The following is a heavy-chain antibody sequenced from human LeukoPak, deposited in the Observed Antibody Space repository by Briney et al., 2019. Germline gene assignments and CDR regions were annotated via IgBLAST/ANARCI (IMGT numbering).Heavy chain of an antibody. J-gene: IGHJ4*02. V-gene: IGHV4-61*02. Sequence: PSETLSLTCTVSGGSITNGGYYWSWIRQPAGKGLEWIGRIYTTGNTNYNPSLKSRVTISLDTSKNQFSLKLSSVTAADTAVYYCARLVSIAVAPSFDYWGQGTLVTVSS. D-gene: IGHD6-19*01. CDR2: IYTTGNT. CDR1: GGSITNGGYY. CDR3: ARLVSIAVAPSFDY.